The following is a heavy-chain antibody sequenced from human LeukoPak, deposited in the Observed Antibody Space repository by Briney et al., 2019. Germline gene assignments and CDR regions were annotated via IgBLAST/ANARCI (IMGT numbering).Heavy chain of an antibody. CDR2: TRYDGSKK. V-gene: IGHV3-30*02. D-gene: IGHD3-22*01. Sequence: GGSLRLSCAASGFTFSTYGMHWVRQAPGNGLEWVAFTRYDGSKKYYADSVMGRFTISRDNSKNTLYVQINSLREEDTAVYYCAKLRKYYHDSSGHGKDSGAFDIWGQGTIVTVSS. J-gene: IGHJ3*02. CDR1: GFTFSTYG. CDR3: AKLRKYYHDSSGHGKDSGAFDI.